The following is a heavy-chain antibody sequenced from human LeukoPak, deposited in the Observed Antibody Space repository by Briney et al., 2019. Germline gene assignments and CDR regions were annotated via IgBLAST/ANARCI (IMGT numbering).Heavy chain of an antibody. Sequence: PGRSLRLSCAASGFTFSSYGMHWVRQAPGKGPEWVAVIWYDGSNKYYADSVKGRFTISRDNSKNTLYLQMNSLRAEDTAVYYCASSPLWFGEQYFDYWGQGTLVTVSS. V-gene: IGHV3-33*01. CDR1: GFTFSSYG. D-gene: IGHD3-10*01. CDR3: ASSPLWFGEQYFDY. CDR2: IWYDGSNK. J-gene: IGHJ4*02.